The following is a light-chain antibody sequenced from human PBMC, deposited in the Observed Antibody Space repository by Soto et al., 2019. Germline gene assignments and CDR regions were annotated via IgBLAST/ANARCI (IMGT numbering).Light chain of an antibody. CDR1: QSIATW. CDR3: QQYNSYRT. Sequence: DIQMTQSPSTLSASVGDRVTITCRASQSIATWLAWYQQKPGKAPNLLIYDASNLESGFPSRFSGSGSGTEFTLTISSLQPDDLATYYCQQYNSYRTFGQGTKVEIK. J-gene: IGKJ1*01. V-gene: IGKV1-5*01. CDR2: DAS.